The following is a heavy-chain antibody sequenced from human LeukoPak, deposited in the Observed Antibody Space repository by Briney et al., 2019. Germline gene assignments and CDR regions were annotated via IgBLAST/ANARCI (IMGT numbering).Heavy chain of an antibody. CDR1: GDSLNSHY. CDR3: ATTTRPDSDTGWPFFEH. V-gene: IGHV4-59*08. CDR2: ISYTEDT. Sequence: PSETLSLTCTVSGDSLNSHYWSWIRQPPGRGPEWIAYISYTEDTNYDSSLRNRVTISIDTFRSHFSLRLSSVTAADTAVYYCATTTRPDSDTGWPFFEHWSQGTLVTVAS. D-gene: IGHD6-6*01. J-gene: IGHJ4*02.